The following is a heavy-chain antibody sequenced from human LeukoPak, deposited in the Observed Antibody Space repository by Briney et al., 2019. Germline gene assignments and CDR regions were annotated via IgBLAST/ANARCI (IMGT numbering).Heavy chain of an antibody. Sequence: GESLRLSCEASAFTFSDAWMSWVRQAQGKGLEWVARITRRVDGEATHYAAAVDGRFTISRDDSKNTLYLHMTSLKIEDTAMYYCTADLFLSRRYNNDYWAQGTLVTVSS. CDR2: ITRRVDGEAT. J-gene: IGHJ4*02. CDR3: TADLFLSRRYNNDY. V-gene: IGHV3-15*01. CDR1: AFTFSDAW. D-gene: IGHD1-1*01.